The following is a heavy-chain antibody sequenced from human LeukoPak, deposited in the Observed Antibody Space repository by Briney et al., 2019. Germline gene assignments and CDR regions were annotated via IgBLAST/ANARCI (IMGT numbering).Heavy chain of an antibody. Sequence: SETLSLTCAVYGGSFSGYYWSWIRQPPGKGLEWIGEINHSGSTNYSPSLKSRVTISVDTSKNQFSLKLSSVTAADTAVYYCATTRPVGLYGSGSYRWGQGTLVTVSS. J-gene: IGHJ4*02. CDR2: INHSGST. D-gene: IGHD3-10*01. CDR3: ATTRPVGLYGSGSYR. CDR1: GGSFSGYY. V-gene: IGHV4-34*01.